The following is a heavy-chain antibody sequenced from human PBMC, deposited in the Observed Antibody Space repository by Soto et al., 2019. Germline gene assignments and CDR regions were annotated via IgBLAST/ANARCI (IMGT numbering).Heavy chain of an antibody. Sequence: PGESLRLSCAASGFSFSSDSMGWVRQAPGKGLEWVSSISSSGSFMNYADSVKGRFTISRDNAKNSLYLQMSSLKDEDTAVYYCVRDPPTGTTLDWVDSWGQGTLVTVSS. V-gene: IGHV3-21*01. J-gene: IGHJ5*01. CDR2: ISSSGSFM. D-gene: IGHD1-7*01. CDR3: VRDPPTGTTLDWVDS. CDR1: GFSFSSDS.